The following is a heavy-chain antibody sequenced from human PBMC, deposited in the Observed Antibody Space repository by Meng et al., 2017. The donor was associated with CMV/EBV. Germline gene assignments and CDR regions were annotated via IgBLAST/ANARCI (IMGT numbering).Heavy chain of an antibody. CDR2: IYHSGST. Sequence: SETLSLTCTVSGYSISSGYYWGWIRQPPGKGLEWIGSIYHSGSTYYNPSLKSRVTISVDTSKNQFSLKLSSVTAADTAVYYCARGDCSGGSCYGYWGQGTLVTVSS. CDR1: GYSISSGYY. CDR3: ARGDCSGGSCYGY. D-gene: IGHD2-15*01. J-gene: IGHJ4*02. V-gene: IGHV4-38-2*02.